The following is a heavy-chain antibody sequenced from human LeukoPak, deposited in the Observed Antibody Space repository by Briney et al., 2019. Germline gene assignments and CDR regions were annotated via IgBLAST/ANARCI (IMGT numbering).Heavy chain of an antibody. D-gene: IGHD6-19*01. V-gene: IGHV3-20*01. CDR1: GFTFDDYG. CDR3: ARLSQEQWLDAFDI. Sequence: GGSLRLSCAASGFTFDDYGTSWVRQAPGKGLKWVSGINWNGGSTGYADSVKGRFTISRDNAKNSLYLQMNSLRAEDTALYHCARLSQEQWLDAFDIWGQGTMVTVSS. CDR2: INWNGGST. J-gene: IGHJ3*02.